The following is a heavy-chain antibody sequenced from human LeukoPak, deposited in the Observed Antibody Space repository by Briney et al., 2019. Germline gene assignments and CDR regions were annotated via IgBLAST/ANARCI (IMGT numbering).Heavy chain of an antibody. CDR3: AKEIRGYTYGSDY. D-gene: IGHD5-18*01. V-gene: IGHV3-48*04. CDR2: ISSSSSTI. Sequence: GGSLRLSCAASGFTFSSYSMNWVRQAPGKGLEWVSYISSSSSTIYYADSVKGRFTISRDNAKNSLYLQMNSLRAEDTAVYYCAKEIRGYTYGSDYWGQGTLVTVSS. J-gene: IGHJ4*02. CDR1: GFTFSSYS.